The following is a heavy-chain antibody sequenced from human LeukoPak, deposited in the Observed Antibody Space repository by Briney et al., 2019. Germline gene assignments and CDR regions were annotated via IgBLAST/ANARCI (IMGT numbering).Heavy chain of an antibody. CDR3: ARDLTDYGDPAYFQH. Sequence: VKPSETLSLTCTVSGGSISSYYWSWIRQPAGKGLEWIGRIYTSGSTNYNPSLKSRVTMSVDTSKNQFSLKLSSVTAADTAVYYCARDLTDYGDPAYFQHWGQGTLVTVSS. CDR1: GGSISSYY. V-gene: IGHV4-4*07. CDR2: IYTSGST. D-gene: IGHD4/OR15-4a*01. J-gene: IGHJ1*01.